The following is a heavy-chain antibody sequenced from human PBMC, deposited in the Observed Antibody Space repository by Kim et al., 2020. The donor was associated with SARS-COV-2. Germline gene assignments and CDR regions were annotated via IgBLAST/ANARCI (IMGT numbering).Heavy chain of an antibody. CDR1: GFTFSSYG. CDR2: IWYDGSNK. J-gene: IGHJ4*02. D-gene: IGHD3-22*01. Sequence: GGSLRLSCAASGFTFSSYGMHWVRQAPGKGLEWVAVIWYDGSNKYYADSVKGRFTISRDNSKNTLYLQMNSLRAEDTAVYYCARDRGYYDSSANFDYWGQGTLVTVSS. V-gene: IGHV3-33*01. CDR3: ARDRGYYDSSANFDY.